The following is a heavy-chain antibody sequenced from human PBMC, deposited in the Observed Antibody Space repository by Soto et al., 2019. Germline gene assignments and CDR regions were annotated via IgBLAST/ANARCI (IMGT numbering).Heavy chain of an antibody. CDR2: IYPHDSDT. CDR1: GYSFISYW. Sequence: PGESLKISCKCSGYSFISYWIGWVRQMPGRGLEWMGIIYPHDSDTRYSPSFQGQVTISADKSISTAYLQWSSLKASDSAMYYCARLYGSGQWNWFDPWGQGTLVTVSS. CDR3: ARLYGSGQWNWFDP. D-gene: IGHD3-10*01. V-gene: IGHV5-51*01. J-gene: IGHJ5*02.